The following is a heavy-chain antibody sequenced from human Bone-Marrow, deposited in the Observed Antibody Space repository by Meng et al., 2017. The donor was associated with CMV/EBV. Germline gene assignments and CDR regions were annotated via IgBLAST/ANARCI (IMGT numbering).Heavy chain of an antibody. J-gene: IGHJ5*02. CDR3: ARGVNYYGSGFDP. Sequence: AVYGGSYSCYYWSWIRQPPVKWLEWIGEINHSCSTHYLPSLKSRVTISVDTSKNQFSLTLSSVTAADTAVYYCARGVNYYGSGFDPWGQGTLVTVSS. CDR1: GGSYSCYY. CDR2: INHSCST. V-gene: IGHV4-34*01. D-gene: IGHD3-10*01.